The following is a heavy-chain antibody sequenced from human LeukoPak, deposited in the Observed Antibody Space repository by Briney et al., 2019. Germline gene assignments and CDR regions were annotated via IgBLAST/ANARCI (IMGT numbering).Heavy chain of an antibody. J-gene: IGHJ4*02. V-gene: IGHV4-59*08. CDR3: ARHYDFWSGYYFDY. D-gene: IGHD3-3*01. CDR1: GGSISSYY. Sequence: PSETLSLTCTVSGGSISSYYWSWIRQPPGKGLEWIGYIYYSGSANYNPSLKSRVTISVDTSKNQLSLKLSSVTAADTAVYYCARHYDFWSGYYFDYWGQGTLVTVSS. CDR2: IYYSGSA.